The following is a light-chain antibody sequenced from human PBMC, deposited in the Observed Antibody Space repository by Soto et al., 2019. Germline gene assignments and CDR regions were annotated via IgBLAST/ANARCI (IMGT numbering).Light chain of an antibody. CDR1: QSVSSSY. Sequence: EIVLTQSPGTLSLSPGERATLSCRASQSVSSSYLAWYQQKPGQAPRLLIYGASSRATGIPDRFSGSGSGTDFTLTISRLEPEDFAVYYCQQRNNWPPVTFGGGTKVDIK. V-gene: IGKV3D-20*02. CDR2: GAS. J-gene: IGKJ4*01. CDR3: QQRNNWPPVT.